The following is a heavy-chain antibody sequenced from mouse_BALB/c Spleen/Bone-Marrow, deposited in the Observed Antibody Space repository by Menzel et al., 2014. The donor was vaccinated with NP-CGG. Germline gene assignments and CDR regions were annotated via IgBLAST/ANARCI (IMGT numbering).Heavy chain of an antibody. CDR2: INPSNGRT. CDR1: GYTFTSYW. D-gene: IGHD2-4*01. CDR3: ARDYYDKGWFPY. V-gene: IGHV1S81*02. Sequence: QVQLQQPGAELVKPGASVKLSCKASGYTFTSYWMHWVKQRPGQGLEWIGEINPSNGRTNYNEKFKSRATLTVDKSSSTAYMQLNSLTSEDSAVYYCARDYYDKGWFPYWGQGTLVIVSA. J-gene: IGHJ3*01.